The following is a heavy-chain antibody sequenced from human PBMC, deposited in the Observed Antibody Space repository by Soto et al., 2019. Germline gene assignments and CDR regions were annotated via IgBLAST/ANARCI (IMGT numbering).Heavy chain of an antibody. CDR1: GYSFRSYG. CDR2: VSGYNYNT. CDR3: AGYGDYAINWFDP. V-gene: IGHV1-18*01. Sequence: ASVKVSCKASGYSFRSYGINWVRQAPGQGLEWIGWVSGYNYNTKYAQKLQGRITVTTDTSTSTAYMELSSLRSEDTAVYYCAGYGDYAINWFDPWGQGTLVTVSS. J-gene: IGHJ5*02. D-gene: IGHD4-17*01.